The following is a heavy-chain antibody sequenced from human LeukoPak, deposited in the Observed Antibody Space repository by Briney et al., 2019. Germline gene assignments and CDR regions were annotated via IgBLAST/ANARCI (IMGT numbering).Heavy chain of an antibody. CDR1: GFTFSSYA. J-gene: IGHJ4*02. CDR3: ARGSYCYDSSGYHDY. D-gene: IGHD3-22*01. V-gene: IGHV3-30-3*01. Sequence: GRSLRLSCAASGFTFSSYAMHWVRQAPGKGLEWVAVISYDGSNKYYADSVKDRFTISRDNSKNTLYLQMNSLRAEDTAVYYCARGSYCYDSSGYHDYWGQGTLVTVSS. CDR2: ISYDGSNK.